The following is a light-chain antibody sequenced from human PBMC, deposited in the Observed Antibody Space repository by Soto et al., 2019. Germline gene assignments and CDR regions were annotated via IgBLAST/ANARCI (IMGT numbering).Light chain of an antibody. V-gene: IGKV3-11*01. CDR2: DAS. CDR3: QQRSDRPPT. J-gene: IGKJ4*01. Sequence: EIVLTQSPATLSLSPGERATLSCRASQSISSYLACYQQKPGQAPRLLIYDASNRATGIPARFSGGGTGTDFTLAISSLEPEDFAVYYCQQRSDRPPTFGGGTKVEIK. CDR1: QSISSY.